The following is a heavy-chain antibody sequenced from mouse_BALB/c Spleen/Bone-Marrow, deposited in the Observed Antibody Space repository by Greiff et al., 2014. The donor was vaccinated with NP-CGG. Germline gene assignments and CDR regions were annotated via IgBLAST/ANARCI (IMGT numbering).Heavy chain of an antibody. J-gene: IGHJ4*01. Sequence: VQLQESGAELVKPGASVKLSCKASGCTSTTYWMHWVKLRPGQGFEWIGEINPSNGDTNYNEKFKRKATLTVDKSSSTAYMQLSSLTSVDSAVYYCTIEYGIMTNDYYALDYWGQGTSVTVSS. CDR3: TIEYGIMTNDYYALDY. CDR2: INPSNGDT. D-gene: IGHD2-10*02. CDR1: GCTSTTYW. V-gene: IGHV1S16*01.